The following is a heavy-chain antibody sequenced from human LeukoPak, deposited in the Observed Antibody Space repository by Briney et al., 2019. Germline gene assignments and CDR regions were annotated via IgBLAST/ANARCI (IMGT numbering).Heavy chain of an antibody. D-gene: IGHD2-2*01. CDR3: ARGGVVPAATDFDY. CDR2: INHSGST. V-gene: IGHV4-34*01. J-gene: IGHJ4*02. CDR1: GGSFSGYY. Sequence: SETLSLTCAVYGGSFSGYYWSWIRQPPGKGLEWIGEINHSGSTNYNPSLKSRVTISVDTSKNQFSLMLSSVTAADTAVYYCARGGVVPAATDFDYWGQGTLVTVSS.